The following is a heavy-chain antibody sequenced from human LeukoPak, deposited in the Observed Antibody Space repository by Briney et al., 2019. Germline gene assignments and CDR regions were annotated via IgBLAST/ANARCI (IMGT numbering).Heavy chain of an antibody. D-gene: IGHD1-26*01. V-gene: IGHV3-74*01. CDR1: GFTFSSYW. CDR3: ARDPYSGNYGAYYYYYMDV. CDR2: INTDGSST. J-gene: IGHJ6*03. Sequence: GGSLRLSCAASGFTFSSYWMHWVRQAPGKGLVWVSRINTDGSSTNYADSVKGRFTISRDNAKNSLYLQMDSLRVEDTAEYYCARDPYSGNYGAYYYYYMDVWGKGTTVTVSS.